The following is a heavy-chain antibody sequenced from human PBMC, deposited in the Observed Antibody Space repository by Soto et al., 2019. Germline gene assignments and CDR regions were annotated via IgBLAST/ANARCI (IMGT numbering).Heavy chain of an antibody. Sequence: GASVKVSCKASGYTFTSYGISWVRQAPGQGLEWMGWISAYNGNTNYAQKLQGRVTMTTDTSTSTAYMELRSLRSDDTAVYYCARGYSSGWSLDCFDPWGQGTLVTVSS. CDR2: ISAYNGNT. V-gene: IGHV1-18*04. J-gene: IGHJ5*02. CDR3: ARGYSSGWSLDCFDP. CDR1: GYTFTSYG. D-gene: IGHD6-19*01.